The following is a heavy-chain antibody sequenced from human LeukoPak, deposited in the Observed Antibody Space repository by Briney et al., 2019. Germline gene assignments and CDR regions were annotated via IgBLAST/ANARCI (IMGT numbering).Heavy chain of an antibody. CDR1: GFTVSSNY. V-gene: IGHV3-66*02. J-gene: IGHJ4*02. D-gene: IGHD6-13*01. CDR2: IYSGGST. CDR3: ARGPIAAGTSDY. Sequence: GGSLRHSCAASGFTVSSNYMSWVRQAPGKGLEWVSVIYSGGSTYYADSVKGRFTISRDNSKNTLYLQMNSLRAEDTAVYYCARGPIAAGTSDYWGQGTLVTVSS.